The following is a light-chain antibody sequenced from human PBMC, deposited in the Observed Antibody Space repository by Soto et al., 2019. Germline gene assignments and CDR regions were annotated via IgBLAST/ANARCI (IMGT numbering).Light chain of an antibody. CDR1: SSDVGGYNY. J-gene: IGLJ3*02. Sequence: QSALTQPASVSGSPGQSITISCTGTSSDVGGYNYVSWYQQHPGKAPKLMIYDVSNRPSGVSNRFSGSKSGNTASPTISGLQAEDEADYYCSSYTSSSYWVFGGGTKLTVL. V-gene: IGLV2-14*01. CDR3: SSYTSSSYWV. CDR2: DVS.